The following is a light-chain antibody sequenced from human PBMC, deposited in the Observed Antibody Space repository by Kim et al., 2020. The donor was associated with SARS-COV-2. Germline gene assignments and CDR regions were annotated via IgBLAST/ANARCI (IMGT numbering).Light chain of an antibody. V-gene: IGKV1-8*01. CDR3: QQYYRDPPT. CDR1: ESVRSY. CDR2: AAS. J-gene: IGKJ3*01. Sequence: AIRMTQSPSALSASRGDRATLACRASESVRSYLAWYQQKPGKAPNLLVYAASTLQTGVPSRFSGSGFGTNFTLTISCLQSEDFASYYCQQYYRDPPTFGPGTKVDIK.